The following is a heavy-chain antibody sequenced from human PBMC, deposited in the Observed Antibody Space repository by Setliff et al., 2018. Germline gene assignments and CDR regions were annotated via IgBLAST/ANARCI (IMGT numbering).Heavy chain of an antibody. J-gene: IGHJ4*02. Sequence: GGSLRLSCAASGFTLGSYWMSWVRQAPGKGLEWVANIKEDGSETYYGGSVKGRFTISRDNSKNTLYLQMSSLRPEDTAVYYCARTCSGSGCYAGLESWGQGTPVTVSS. D-gene: IGHD2-15*01. CDR1: GFTLGSYW. CDR2: IKEDGSET. CDR3: ARTCSGSGCYAGLES. V-gene: IGHV3-7*01.